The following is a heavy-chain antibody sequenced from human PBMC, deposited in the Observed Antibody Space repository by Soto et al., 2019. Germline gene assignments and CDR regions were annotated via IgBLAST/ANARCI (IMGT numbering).Heavy chain of an antibody. CDR1: GFTFSSYA. D-gene: IGHD4-17*01. CDR3: ARDQATVTTSRFDP. V-gene: IGHV3-30-3*01. CDR2: ISYDGSNK. Sequence: QAQLVESGGGVVQPGRSLRLSCAASGFTFSSYAMHWVRQAPGKGLEWVAVISYDGSNKYYADSVKGRFTISRDNSKNTLYLQMNSLRAEDTAVYYCARDQATVTTSRFDPWGQGTLVTVSS. J-gene: IGHJ5*02.